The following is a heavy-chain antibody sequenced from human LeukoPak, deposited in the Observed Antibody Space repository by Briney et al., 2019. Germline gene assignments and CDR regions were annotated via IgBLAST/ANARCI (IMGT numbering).Heavy chain of an antibody. V-gene: IGHV3-74*01. D-gene: IGHD1-26*01. CDR2: INSDGSST. J-gene: IGHJ4*02. Sequence: GGSLRLSCAASGFTFSRHWMHWVRQAPGKGLVWVSRINSDGSSTSYADSVKGRFNISRDNAKNTLYLQMNSLRVEDTGVYYCAGEVQSGSYRDDYWGQGTLVTVSS. CDR3: AGEVQSGSYRDDY. CDR1: GFTFSRHW.